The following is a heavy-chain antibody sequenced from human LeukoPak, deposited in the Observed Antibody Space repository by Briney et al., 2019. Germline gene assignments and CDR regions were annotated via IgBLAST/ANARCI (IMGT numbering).Heavy chain of an antibody. Sequence: GASVKVSCKVSGDILTELSIQWVRQAPGKGLECMGGFDSEQNTMIYAQRLQGRVTMTEDTSTDTAYMELSSLTSEDTGIYYCATRSGDFWSGYVNWGQGTLVTVSS. CDR1: GDILTELS. CDR3: ATRSGDFWSGYVN. D-gene: IGHD3-3*01. J-gene: IGHJ4*02. CDR2: FDSEQNTM. V-gene: IGHV1-24*01.